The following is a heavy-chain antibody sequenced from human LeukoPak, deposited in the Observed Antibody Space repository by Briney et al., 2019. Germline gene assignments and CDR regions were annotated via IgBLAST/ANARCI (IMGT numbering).Heavy chain of an antibody. Sequence: SETLSLTCTVSGSSLTATYYWAWFRQPPGKGLVWIATVFQLQTVRTFYNPSLESRVTMSLDTSQNQFSLNLTSVTAADTALYFCARVLNAPKFIDSWGQGTLVTVSS. CDR1: GSSLTATYY. CDR2: VFQLQTVRT. V-gene: IGHV4-38-2*02. CDR3: ARVLNAPKFIDS. J-gene: IGHJ4*02. D-gene: IGHD2-8*01.